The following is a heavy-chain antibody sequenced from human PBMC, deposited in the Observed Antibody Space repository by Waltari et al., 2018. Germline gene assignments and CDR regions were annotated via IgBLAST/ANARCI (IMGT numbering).Heavy chain of an antibody. CDR2: IYPSGNT. J-gene: IGHJ6*02. CDR1: GSSISTVDSF. D-gene: IGHD3-16*01. V-gene: IGHV4-38-2*02. Sequence: QVQLQESGPGLLRPSETLSLTCAVSGSSISTVDSFWGWIRQPPGKGLEWIGSIYPSGNTFYNPSLKSPVTISVETSKNHFSLTLRSVTAADTAVYFCARDLGHKVDVWGQGTTVTVSS. CDR3: ARDLGHKVDV.